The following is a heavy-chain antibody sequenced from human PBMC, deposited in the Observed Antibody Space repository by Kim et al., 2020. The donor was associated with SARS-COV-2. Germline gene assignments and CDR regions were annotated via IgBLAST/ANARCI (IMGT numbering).Heavy chain of an antibody. CDR2: ISHTGDIT. CDR3: AIRGSNYGAYNY. Sequence: GGSLRLSCAGSGFTFSSYGMSWVRQAPGKGLEWVSAISHTGDITDYADCMKGRFTISRDNSKNTLYLQMNSLRADDTALYYCAIRGSNYGAYNYWGQGTLVTVSS. CDR1: GFTFSSYG. V-gene: IGHV3-23*01. J-gene: IGHJ4*02. D-gene: IGHD4-17*01.